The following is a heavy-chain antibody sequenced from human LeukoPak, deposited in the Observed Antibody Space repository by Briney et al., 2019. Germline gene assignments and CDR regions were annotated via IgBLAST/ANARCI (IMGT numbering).Heavy chain of an antibody. V-gene: IGHV3-30*02. CDR2: IRYDGSNK. CDR1: GFTFSSYG. D-gene: IGHD6-6*01. Sequence: QPGGSLRLSCAASGFTFSSYGMHWVRQAPGKGLEWVAVIRYDGSNKYYADSVKGRFTISRDNSKNTLYLQMNSLRAEDTAVYYCAKDSDLSSSTWFDPWGQGTLVTVSS. CDR3: AKDSDLSSSTWFDP. J-gene: IGHJ5*02.